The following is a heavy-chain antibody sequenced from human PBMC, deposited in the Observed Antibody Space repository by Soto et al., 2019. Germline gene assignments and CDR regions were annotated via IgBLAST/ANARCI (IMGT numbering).Heavy chain of an antibody. Sequence: QGQLQEPGPGLVKPSETLSLTCTVSGGCISSYYWSWIRQPAGKGLEWIGRIYISGSTNYNPSLKSRVTMSVDTSNNQYSLKLSSVTAADTAVYCRARATLSSGYWSWGQGTLVTVTS. J-gene: IGHJ4*02. CDR2: IYISGST. D-gene: IGHD3-22*01. CDR3: ARATLSSGYWS. CDR1: GGCISSYY. V-gene: IGHV4-4*07.